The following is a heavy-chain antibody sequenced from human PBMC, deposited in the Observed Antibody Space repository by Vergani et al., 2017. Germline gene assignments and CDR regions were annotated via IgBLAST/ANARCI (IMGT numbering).Heavy chain of an antibody. V-gene: IGHV4-34*01. D-gene: IGHD5-24*01. CDR1: GGSFSGYY. CDR2: INHSGST. Sequence: QVQLQQWGAGLLKPSETLSLTCAVYGGSFSGYYWSWIRQPPGKGLEWIGEINHSGSTNYNPSLKRRVTISVDTSKNQFSLKLSSVTAADTAVYYCARGRGWLPPFYWYFDLWGRGTLVTVSS. J-gene: IGHJ2*01. CDR3: ARGRGWLPPFYWYFDL.